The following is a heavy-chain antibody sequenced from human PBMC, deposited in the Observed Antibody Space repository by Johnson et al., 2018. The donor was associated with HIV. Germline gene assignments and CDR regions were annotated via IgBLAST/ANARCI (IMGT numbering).Heavy chain of an antibody. CDR3: ARGAYYYLI. CDR1: GFVFSDSH. D-gene: IGHD3-22*01. Sequence: QEKLVESGGDLVKPGGSLRLSCVASGFVFSDSHMSWIRQAPGKGLEWISYISSGGSSIYYADSVRGRFTISRDNAKKSLFLQLNRLRAGDTAVYHCARGAYYYLIWGQGTMVTVSS. CDR2: ISSGGSSI. J-gene: IGHJ3*01. V-gene: IGHV3-11*04.